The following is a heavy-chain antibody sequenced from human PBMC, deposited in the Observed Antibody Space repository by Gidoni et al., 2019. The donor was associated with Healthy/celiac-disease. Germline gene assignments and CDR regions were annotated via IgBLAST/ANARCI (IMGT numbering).Heavy chain of an antibody. CDR3: ARDIAAAGTDYFDY. CDR2: IWYDGSNK. J-gene: IGHJ4*02. CDR1: GFTFISDG. V-gene: IGHV3-33*01. D-gene: IGHD6-13*01. Sequence: QVQLVESGGGVVQPGRSLRLSCAASGFTFISDGMHWVRQAPGKGLEGVAVIWYDGSNKYYADSVKGRFTISRDNSKNTLYLQMNSLRAEDTAVYYCARDIAAAGTDYFDYWGQGTLVTVSS.